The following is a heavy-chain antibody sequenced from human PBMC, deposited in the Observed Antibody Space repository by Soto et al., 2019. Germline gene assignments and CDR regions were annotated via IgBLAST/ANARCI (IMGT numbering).Heavy chain of an antibody. V-gene: IGHV3-74*01. D-gene: IGHD2-8*01. CDR3: TSTYGLPGQDY. CDR2: INEDGSGT. CDR1: EFTFSRYW. J-gene: IGHJ4*02. Sequence: EVQLVESGGGLVQPGGSLRLSCAASEFTFSRYWMHWVRQAPGKGLVWVSQINEDGSGTNYADSVKGRFTISRDNAKNILYLQMNSPRVEDMAMYYCTSTYGLPGQDYWSQGFLVSVSS.